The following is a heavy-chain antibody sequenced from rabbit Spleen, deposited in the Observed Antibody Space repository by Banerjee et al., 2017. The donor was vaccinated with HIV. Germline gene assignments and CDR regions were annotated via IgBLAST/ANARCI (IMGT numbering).Heavy chain of an antibody. Sequence: QEQLVESGGGLVKPEGSLTLTCTASGIDFSSTYYMCWVRQAPGKGLEWIACIYTGNVKTYYASWAKGRFTISKASSTTVTLQMTSLTVADTATYFCARDLATVIGWNFNLWGPGTLVTVS. D-gene: IGHD1-1*01. J-gene: IGHJ4*01. V-gene: IGHV1S45*01. CDR1: GIDFSSTYY. CDR3: ARDLATVIGWNFNL. CDR2: IYTGNVKT.